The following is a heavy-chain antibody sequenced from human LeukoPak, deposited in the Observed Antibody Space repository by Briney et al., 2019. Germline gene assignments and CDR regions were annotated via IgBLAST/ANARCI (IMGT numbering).Heavy chain of an antibody. D-gene: IGHD4-17*01. CDR1: GFALSSYW. CDR3: ARDYRGLDGDYGDY. Sequence: GGSLRLSCAASGFALSSYWMSWVRQAPGKGLEWVANIKQDGSEKYYVDSVKGRFTISRDNAKNSLYLQMNSLRAEDTAVYYCARDYRGLDGDYGDYWGQGTLVTVSS. J-gene: IGHJ4*02. V-gene: IGHV3-7*03. CDR2: IKQDGSEK.